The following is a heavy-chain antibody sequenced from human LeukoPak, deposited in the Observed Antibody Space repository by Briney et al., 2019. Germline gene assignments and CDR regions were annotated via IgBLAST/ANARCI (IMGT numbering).Heavy chain of an antibody. CDR2: INWNGGST. CDR1: GFTFDDYG. Sequence: GGSLRLSCAASGFTFDDYGMSWVRQAPGKGLEWVSGINWNGGSTGYADSVKGRFTISRDNAKNSLYLQMNSLRAEDTALYHCARADVDSGYEAYYYYGMDVWGQGTTVTVSS. J-gene: IGHJ6*02. D-gene: IGHD5-12*01. V-gene: IGHV3-20*01. CDR3: ARADVDSGYEAYYYYGMDV.